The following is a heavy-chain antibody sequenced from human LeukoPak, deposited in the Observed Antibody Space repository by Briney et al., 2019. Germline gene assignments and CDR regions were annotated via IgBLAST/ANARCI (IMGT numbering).Heavy chain of an antibody. Sequence: GAPVKVSCKVSGYTLAELSMHWVRQAPGKGLEWMGGFDPEDGETIYAQKFQGRVTMTEDTSTDTAYMELSSLRSEDTAVYYCAAGVLRSSGSYSYYYGMDVWGQGTTVTVSS. CDR3: AAGVLRSSGSYSYYYGMDV. D-gene: IGHD3-10*01. CDR2: FDPEDGET. J-gene: IGHJ6*02. V-gene: IGHV1-24*01. CDR1: GYTLAELS.